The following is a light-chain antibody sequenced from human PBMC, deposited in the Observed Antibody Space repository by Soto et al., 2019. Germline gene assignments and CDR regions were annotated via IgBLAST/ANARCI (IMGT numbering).Light chain of an antibody. V-gene: IGKV1-8*01. Sequence: AIRMTQSPSSFSASTGDRVTITCRASQGISSYLAWYQQKPGKAPKLLIYAASTLQSGVPSRFSGIGSGTDFTLTISCLQSEDFATYYCQQYYSYLTFGGGTKV. CDR1: QGISSY. CDR3: QQYYSYLT. J-gene: IGKJ4*01. CDR2: AAS.